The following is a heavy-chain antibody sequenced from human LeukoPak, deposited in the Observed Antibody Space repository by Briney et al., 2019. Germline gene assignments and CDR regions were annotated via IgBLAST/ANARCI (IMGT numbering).Heavy chain of an antibody. CDR2: ISSRGDTI. V-gene: IGHV3-48*04. D-gene: IGHD1-1*01. CDR3: VRETTSGY. CDR1: GFTFSDYS. Sequence: GGSLRLSCAASGFTFSDYSLNWVRQAPGKGLEWISHISSRGDTIFYADSVKGRFTISRDNAKNSLYLQMNSLRVGDTAVYYCVRETTSGYWGQGTLVTVSS. J-gene: IGHJ4*02.